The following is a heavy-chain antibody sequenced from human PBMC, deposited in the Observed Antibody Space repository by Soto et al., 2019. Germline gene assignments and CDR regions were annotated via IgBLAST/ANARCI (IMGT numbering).Heavy chain of an antibody. Sequence: SETMSLTCTVSGGSIRSTTYYWAWIRKPPGKGLEWIASIYYSGTTYYHPSLKSRVTTSVDTPKNQVSLKLSSVTAADTAVYYCVRHWSSSGNNWFDPWGQGTQVTVSS. J-gene: IGHJ5*02. D-gene: IGHD1-1*01. CDR3: VRHWSSSGNNWFDP. CDR2: IYYSGTT. CDR1: GGSIRSTTYY. V-gene: IGHV4-39*01.